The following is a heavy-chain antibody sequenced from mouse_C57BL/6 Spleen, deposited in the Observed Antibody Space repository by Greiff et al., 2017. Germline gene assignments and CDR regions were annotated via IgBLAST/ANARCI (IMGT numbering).Heavy chain of an antibody. J-gene: IGHJ4*01. V-gene: IGHV3-6*01. CDR2: ISYDGSN. CDR1: GYSITSGYY. CDR3: ARQRDYYSNYGFSMDD. Sequence: VQLKESGPGLVKPSQSLSLTCSVTGYSITSGYYWNWIRQFPGNKLEWRGYISYDGSNNYNPSLKNRITITRDTSKNQFFLTLNSVTTEDTATYYCARQRDYYSNYGFSMDDWGQGTSVTVSS. D-gene: IGHD2-5*01.